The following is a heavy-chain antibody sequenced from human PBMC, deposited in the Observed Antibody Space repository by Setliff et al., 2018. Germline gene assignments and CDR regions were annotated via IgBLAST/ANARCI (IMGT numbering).Heavy chain of an antibody. J-gene: IGHJ4*02. V-gene: IGHV3-30*02. Sequence: PGGSLRLSCAASGFIFGSFGMYWVRQAPGKGLEWVSFIRWGGTRKDYADSVKGRFSISRDNSKNTLHLQMNSLRAEDTAVYYCAKDLWPTCGGDCYRPFDYWGQGTLVTVSS. CDR1: GFIFGSFG. D-gene: IGHD2-21*02. CDR2: IRWGGTRK. CDR3: AKDLWPTCGGDCYRPFDY.